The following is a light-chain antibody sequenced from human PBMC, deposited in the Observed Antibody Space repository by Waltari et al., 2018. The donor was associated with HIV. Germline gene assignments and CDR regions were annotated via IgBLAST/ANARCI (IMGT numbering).Light chain of an antibody. J-gene: IGKJ2*01. Sequence: DIKRTQSPSTRPESVGERATITCRASQNINNWLAWYQQKPGKAPKVLIYKASALQGGVPSRFSGSGSGTEFTLTISSLQPDDFATYYCQQYNTYSYTFGQGTKLEIK. V-gene: IGKV1-5*03. CDR3: QQYNTYSYT. CDR2: KAS. CDR1: QNINNW.